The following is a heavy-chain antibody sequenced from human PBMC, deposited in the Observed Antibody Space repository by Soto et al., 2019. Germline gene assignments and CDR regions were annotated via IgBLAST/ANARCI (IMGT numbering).Heavy chain of an antibody. Sequence: EMQLVESGGALVQPGGSLRLSCAASGFTFSSSWMAWVRQAPGKGLEWVANINPEGSAEYYVDSVKGRFTISRDNAKNSLSLQMNSVRLEDTALYYCARHGVWCFDFWGQGTLVSISS. CDR3: ARHGVWCFDF. J-gene: IGHJ4*02. CDR1: GFTFSSSW. V-gene: IGHV3-7*02. CDR2: INPEGSAE. D-gene: IGHD2-8*02.